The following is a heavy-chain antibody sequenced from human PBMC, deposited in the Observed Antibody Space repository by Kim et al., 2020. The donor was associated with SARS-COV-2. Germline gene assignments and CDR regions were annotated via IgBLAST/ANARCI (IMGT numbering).Heavy chain of an antibody. D-gene: IGHD3-22*01. V-gene: IGHV3-30*02. Sequence: YYADSVKGRLIISRDNSKNTLHLQMNSLRPEDTALYYCATGYYYESSSYDYWGQGTPVTVSS. CDR3: ATGYYYESSSYDY. J-gene: IGHJ4*02.